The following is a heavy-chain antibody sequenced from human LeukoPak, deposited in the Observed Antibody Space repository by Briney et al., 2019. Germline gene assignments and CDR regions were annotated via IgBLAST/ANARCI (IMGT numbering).Heavy chain of an antibody. Sequence: PGGSLRLSCAASGFTFSNAWMSWVRQAPGKGLEWVGRIKSKNDGGTTDYAAPVKGRFTISRADTQNTLYLQTNSLKTEDTAVYYCTARPSYDILTGYYWAVDYWGQGTLVTVSS. CDR1: GFTFSNAW. D-gene: IGHD3-9*01. J-gene: IGHJ4*02. CDR3: TARPSYDILTGYYWAVDY. V-gene: IGHV3-15*01. CDR2: IKSKNDGGTT.